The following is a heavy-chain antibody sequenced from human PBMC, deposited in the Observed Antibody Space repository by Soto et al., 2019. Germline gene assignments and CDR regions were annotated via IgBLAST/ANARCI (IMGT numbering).Heavy chain of an antibody. Sequence: EVQLVESGGAFVQPGGSLRLSCVAPGFPSNNTWRHWVRKVPGKGLMWVSRIGGDGSSPAYADSVEGRFTILRDNAKNTLYLQMNSLRIEDTAVYYCAREIIAVLGSIRWFDPWGQGTLVTVSS. J-gene: IGHJ5*02. CDR1: GFPSNNTW. V-gene: IGHV3-74*03. CDR2: IGGDGSSP. D-gene: IGHD6-19*01. CDR3: AREIIAVLGSIRWFDP.